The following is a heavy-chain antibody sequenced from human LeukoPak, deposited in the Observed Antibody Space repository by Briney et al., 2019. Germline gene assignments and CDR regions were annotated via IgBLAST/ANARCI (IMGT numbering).Heavy chain of an antibody. V-gene: IGHV1-18*01. CDR2: ISAYNGDT. CDR1: GYTFSNYG. CDR3: ARDRSYPYYDFWSGYYGATGGYYGMDV. J-gene: IGHJ6*02. D-gene: IGHD3-3*01. Sequence: ASVKVSCKASGYTFSNYGISWVRQAPGQGLEWMGWISAYNGDTNYAQKLQGRVTMTTDTSTSTAYMELRSLRSDDTAVYYCARDRSYPYYDFWSGYYGATGGYYGMDVWGQGTTVTVSS.